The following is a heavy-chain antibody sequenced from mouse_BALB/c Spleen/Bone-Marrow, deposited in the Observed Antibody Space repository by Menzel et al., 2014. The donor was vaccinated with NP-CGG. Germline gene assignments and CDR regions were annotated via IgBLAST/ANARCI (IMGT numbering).Heavy chain of an antibody. CDR1: GYTFTSYW. Sequence: QVQLKESGAQVAKPGASVKMSCKASGYTFTSYWMHWVKQRPGQGLGWIGYINPITGYTEYNQKFKDKATLTADKSSSTAYMQLSSLTSEDSAVYYCARNYDYDGGYCAMDYWGQGTSVTVSS. CDR2: INPITGYT. V-gene: IGHV1-7*01. J-gene: IGHJ4*01. D-gene: IGHD2-4*01. CDR3: ARNYDYDGGYCAMDY.